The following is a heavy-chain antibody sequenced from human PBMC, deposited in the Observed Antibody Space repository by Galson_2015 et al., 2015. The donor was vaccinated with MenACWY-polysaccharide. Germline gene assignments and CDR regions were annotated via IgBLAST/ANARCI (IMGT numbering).Heavy chain of an antibody. Sequence: SLRLSCAASGFTFGHYWMDWVRQAPGKGLEWVSYISSSGTIYYADSVKGRFTISRDNGKNSLYLQMNSLRDDDTAVYYCARVLKGLVGATPDYWGQGTLVTVSS. CDR3: ARVLKGLVGATPDY. CDR2: ISSSGTI. V-gene: IGHV3-48*02. D-gene: IGHD1-26*01. J-gene: IGHJ4*02. CDR1: GFTFGHYW.